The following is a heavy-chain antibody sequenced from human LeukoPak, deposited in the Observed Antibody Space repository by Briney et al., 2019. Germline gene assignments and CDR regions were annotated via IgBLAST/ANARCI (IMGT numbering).Heavy chain of an antibody. CDR3: ARDGSDKDFDY. D-gene: IGHD3-10*01. J-gene: IGHJ4*02. CDR2: INHSGST. V-gene: IGHV4-34*01. CDR1: GGSFSGYY. Sequence: SETLSLTCAVYGGSFSGYYWSWIRQPPGKGLEWIGEINHSGSTNYNPSLKSRVTISVDTSKNQFSLKLSSVTVADTAVYYCARDGSDKDFDYWGQGTLVTVSS.